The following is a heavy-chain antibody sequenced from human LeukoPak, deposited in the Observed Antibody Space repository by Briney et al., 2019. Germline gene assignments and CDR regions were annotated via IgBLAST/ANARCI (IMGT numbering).Heavy chain of an antibody. CDR2: INPNSGGT. V-gene: IGHV1-2*02. J-gene: IGHJ4*02. CDR3: ARDRLPSYDILTGYPY. Sequence: ASVKVSCKASGYTFTGYYMHWVRQAPGQGLEWMGWINPNSGGTNYAQKFQGRVTMTRDTSISTAYMELSRLRSDDTAVYYCARDRLPSYDILTGYPYWGQGTLVTVSS. CDR1: GYTFTGYY. D-gene: IGHD3-9*01.